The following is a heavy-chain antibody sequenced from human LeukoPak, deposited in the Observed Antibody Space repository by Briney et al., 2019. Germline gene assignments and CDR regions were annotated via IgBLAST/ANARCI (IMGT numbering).Heavy chain of an antibody. CDR3: ARDRGQWLVDWYFDL. CDR1: GGSISSGSYY. V-gene: IGHV4-61*02. Sequence: PSETRSLTCTVSGGSISSGSYYWSWIRQPAGKGLEWIGRIYTSGSTNYNPSLKSRVTIPVDTSKNQFSLKLSSVTAADTAVYYCARDRGQWLVDWYFDLWGRGTLVTVSS. J-gene: IGHJ2*01. CDR2: IYTSGST. D-gene: IGHD6-19*01.